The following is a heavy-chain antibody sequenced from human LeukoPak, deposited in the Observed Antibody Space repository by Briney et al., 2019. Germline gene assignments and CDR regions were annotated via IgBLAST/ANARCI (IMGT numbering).Heavy chain of an antibody. CDR3: ATTGYGGTYDAFDI. Sequence: ASVKVSCKASGYTITGYYFHWVRQAPGQGLELMGWINPNSGGTNYAQKFQGRVTMTRDTSITTTYMELSRLRPDDTAVFYCATTGYGGTYDAFDIWGQGTRVTVSS. D-gene: IGHD4-23*01. CDR1: GYTITGYY. J-gene: IGHJ3*02. V-gene: IGHV1-2*02. CDR2: INPNSGGT.